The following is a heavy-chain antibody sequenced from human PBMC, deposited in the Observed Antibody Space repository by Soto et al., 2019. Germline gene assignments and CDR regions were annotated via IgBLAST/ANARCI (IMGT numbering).Heavy chain of an antibody. J-gene: IGHJ4*02. CDR2: ISGSGGRT. CDR3: AGGRRAAADYFDF. CDR1: GFTFSSYS. D-gene: IGHD6-13*01. Sequence: PGGSLRLSCAASGFTFSSYSMNWVRQAPGKGLEWVSAISGSGGRTYYADSVKGRFTISRDNSKNTLYLQMNSLRAEDTAVYYWAGGRRAAADYFDFWGQAPLVTVAS. V-gene: IGHV3-23*01.